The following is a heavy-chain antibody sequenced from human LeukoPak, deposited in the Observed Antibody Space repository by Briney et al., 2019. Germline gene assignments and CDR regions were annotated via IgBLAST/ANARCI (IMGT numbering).Heavy chain of an antibody. CDR2: ISSSSSTI. D-gene: IGHD3-10*01. CDR1: GFTFSSYS. CDR3: ARVGLGVGSGRKASGFDP. Sequence: GGSLRLSCAASGFTFSSYSMNWVRQAPGKGLEWVSYISSSSSTIYYADSVKGRFTISRDNAMNSLYLQMNSLRAEDTAVYYCARVGLGVGSGRKASGFDPWGQGTLVTVSS. V-gene: IGHV3-48*04. J-gene: IGHJ5*02.